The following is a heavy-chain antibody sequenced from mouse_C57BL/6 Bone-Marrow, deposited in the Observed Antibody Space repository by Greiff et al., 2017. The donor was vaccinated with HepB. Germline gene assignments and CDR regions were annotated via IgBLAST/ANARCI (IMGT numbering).Heavy chain of an antibody. D-gene: IGHD5-1-1*01. CDR3: ARADHHTYATGGRDY. Sequence: QVQLQQPGAELVRPGSSVKLSCKASGYTFTSYWMAWVKQRPGQGLEWIGNIYPSDSETHYNQKFKDKATLTVDKSSSTAYMQLSSLTSEDSAVYYCARADHHTYATGGRDYWGQGTTLTVSA. CDR1: GYTFTSYW. V-gene: IGHV1-61*01. J-gene: IGHJ2*01. CDR2: IYPSDSET.